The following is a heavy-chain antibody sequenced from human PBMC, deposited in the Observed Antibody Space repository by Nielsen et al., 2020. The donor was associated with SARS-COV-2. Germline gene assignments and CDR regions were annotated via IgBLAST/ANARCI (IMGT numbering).Heavy chain of an antibody. V-gene: IGHV4-39*01. Sequence: SETLSLTCTVSGGSISSSSYYWGWIRQPPGKGLEWIGNVYYSGSTFYSPSLKSRVIISVDTSKNQFSLKLSSVTAADTAVYYCVSSGSYSYRFYMDVWGKGTTVTVSS. D-gene: IGHD3-10*01. CDR1: GGSISSSSYY. CDR3: VSSGSYSYRFYMDV. J-gene: IGHJ6*03. CDR2: VYYSGST.